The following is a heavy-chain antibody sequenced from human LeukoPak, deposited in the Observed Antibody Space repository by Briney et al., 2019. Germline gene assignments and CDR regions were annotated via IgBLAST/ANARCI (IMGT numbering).Heavy chain of an antibody. CDR1: GFTFSSYE. CDR2: ISSSGSTI. V-gene: IGHV3-48*03. J-gene: IGHJ1*01. CDR3: ARDSDRYGSGSYYNVVYFQH. D-gene: IGHD3-10*01. Sequence: GGSLRLSCVASGFTFSSYEMNWVRQAPGKGLEWVSYISSSGSTIYYADSVKGRFTISRDNAKNSLYLQMNSLRAEDTAVYYCARDSDRYGSGSYYNVVYFQHWGQGTLVTVSS.